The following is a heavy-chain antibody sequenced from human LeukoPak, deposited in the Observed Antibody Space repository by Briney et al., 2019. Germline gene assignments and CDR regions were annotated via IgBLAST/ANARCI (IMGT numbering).Heavy chain of an antibody. V-gene: IGHV1-46*01. D-gene: IGHD6-19*01. CDR3: ARDNEWLDY. CDR2: INPSGGST. Sequence: ASVKVSCKASGYTFTSYYMHWVRQAPGQGLEWMGIINPSGGSTSYAQKFQGRVTMTRDMSTSTAYMELRSLRSDDTAVYYCARDNEWLDYWGQGTLVTVSS. CDR1: GYTFTSYY. J-gene: IGHJ4*02.